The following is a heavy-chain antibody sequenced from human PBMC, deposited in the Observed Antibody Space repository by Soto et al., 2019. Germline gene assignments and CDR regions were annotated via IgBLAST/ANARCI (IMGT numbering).Heavy chain of an antibody. CDR2: IYYSGST. Sequence: PSETLSLTCPFSGGSIRSYYWIWIRQPPGKGLEWIGYIYYSGSTNYNPSLKSRVTISVDTSKNQFSLKLSSVTAADTAVYYCARDQFYGSGSYPHYFDYWGQGTLVTVSS. V-gene: IGHV4-59*01. CDR1: GGSIRSYY. CDR3: ARDQFYGSGSYPHYFDY. D-gene: IGHD3-10*01. J-gene: IGHJ4*02.